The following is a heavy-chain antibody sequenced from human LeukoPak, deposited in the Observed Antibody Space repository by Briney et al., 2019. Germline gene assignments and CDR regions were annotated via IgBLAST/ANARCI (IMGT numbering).Heavy chain of an antibody. Sequence: SQTLSLTCAVSGDSISNGNYSWSWIRQPAGKGLEWIGRIYTSGNTNYNPSLKSRVTISVDTSKNQFSLKLSSVTAADTAVYYCARDALNIAAAGTYVNYYCYMDVWGKGTTVTVSS. CDR3: ARDALNIAAAGTYVNYYCYMDV. V-gene: IGHV4-61*02. CDR1: GDSISNGNYS. D-gene: IGHD6-13*01. CDR2: IYTSGNT. J-gene: IGHJ6*03.